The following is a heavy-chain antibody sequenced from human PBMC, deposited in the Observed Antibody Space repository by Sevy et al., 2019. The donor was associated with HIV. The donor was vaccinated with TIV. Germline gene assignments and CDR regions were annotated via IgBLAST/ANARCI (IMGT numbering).Heavy chain of an antibody. Sequence: ASVKVSCKASGYTFTSYYMHWVRQAPGQGLEWMGIINPSGGSTSYAQKFQGRVTMTRDTYTSTVYMELSSLRSEDTAVYYCAGEVVAATLYNWFDPWGQGTLVTVSS. V-gene: IGHV1-46*03. CDR2: INPSGGST. CDR1: GYTFTSYY. J-gene: IGHJ5*02. CDR3: AGEVVAATLYNWFDP. D-gene: IGHD2-15*01.